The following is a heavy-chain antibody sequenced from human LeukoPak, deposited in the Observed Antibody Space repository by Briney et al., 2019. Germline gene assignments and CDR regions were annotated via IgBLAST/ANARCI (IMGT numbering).Heavy chain of an antibody. CDR1: GFTFSSYS. J-gene: IGHJ4*02. CDR3: ASGSWYSSGWYWGDY. Sequence: PGGSLRLSCAASGFTFSSYSMSWVRQAPGKGLEWVSSISSSSSTIYYADSVKGRFTISRDNAKNSLYLQMNSLRAEDTAVYYCASGSWYSSGWYWGDYWGQGTLVTVSS. CDR2: ISSSSSTI. V-gene: IGHV3-48*01. D-gene: IGHD6-19*01.